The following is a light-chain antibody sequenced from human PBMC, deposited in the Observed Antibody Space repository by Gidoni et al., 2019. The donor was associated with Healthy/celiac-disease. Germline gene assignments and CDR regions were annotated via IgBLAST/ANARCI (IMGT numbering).Light chain of an antibody. Sequence: DIQMTQSPSSLSASVGDRVTITCQASQGISNYLNWYQQKPGIAPKLLIYDASNLETGVPSRFSGSGSGTDFTFTISSLQPEDIATYYCQQYDNLPLLTFGGGTKVEIK. CDR3: QQYDNLPLLT. V-gene: IGKV1-33*01. CDR2: DAS. J-gene: IGKJ4*01. CDR1: QGISNY.